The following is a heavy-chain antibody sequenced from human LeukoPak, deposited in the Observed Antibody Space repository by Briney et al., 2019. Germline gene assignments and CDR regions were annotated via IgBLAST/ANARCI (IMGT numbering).Heavy chain of an antibody. CDR2: ISGSGGST. V-gene: IGHV3-23*01. Sequence: GGSLRLSCAASGFTFSSYAMSWVRQAPGKGLEWVSAISGSGGSTYYADSVKGRFTISRDNSKNTLYLQMNSLRAEDTAVYYCAKREGSYYYYYMDVWGKGTTVTVSS. CDR1: GFTFSSYA. J-gene: IGHJ6*03. CDR3: AKREGSYYYYYMDV. D-gene: IGHD1-26*01.